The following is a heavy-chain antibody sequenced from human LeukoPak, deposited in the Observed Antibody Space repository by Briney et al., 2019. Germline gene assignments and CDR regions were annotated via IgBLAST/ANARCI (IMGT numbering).Heavy chain of an antibody. V-gene: IGHV3-15*01. D-gene: IGHD1-7*01. Sequence: GGSLRLSCAASGFTFSNAWMSWVRQAPGKGLEWVGRIKSKTDGGTTDYAAPVKGRFTISRDDSKSTLYLQMNSLKTEDTAVYYCTTPVKRGIGTTFWGQGTLVTVSS. CDR1: GFTFSNAW. J-gene: IGHJ4*02. CDR3: TTPVKRGIGTTF. CDR2: IKSKTDGGTT.